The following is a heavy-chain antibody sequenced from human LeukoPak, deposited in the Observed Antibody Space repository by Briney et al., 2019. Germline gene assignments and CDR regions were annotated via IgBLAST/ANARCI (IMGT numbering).Heavy chain of an antibody. V-gene: IGHV3-21*01. J-gene: IGHJ3*02. CDR3: ARDVTSPEAFDI. CDR1: GFTFDDYG. Sequence: SPGGSLRLSCAASGFTFDDYGMSWVRQVPGKGLEWVSSISSSSRYIYYADSVKGRFTISRDNAKNSLYLQMNSLRAEDTAVYYCARDVTSPEAFDIWGQGTMVTVSS. CDR2: ISSSSRYI. D-gene: IGHD2-21*02.